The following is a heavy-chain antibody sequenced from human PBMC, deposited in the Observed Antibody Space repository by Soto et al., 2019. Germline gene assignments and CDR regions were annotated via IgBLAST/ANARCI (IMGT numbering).Heavy chain of an antibody. J-gene: IGHJ4*02. D-gene: IGHD3-22*01. CDR2: IDPSDSQT. Sequence: PGESLKISCKGSGNSFTSHWISWVRQMPGKGLEWMGRIDPSDSQTYYSPSFRGHVAISVTKSITTVFLQWSSLRASDTAMYYCARQIYDSDTGPNFQYYFDSWGQGTPVTVSS. CDR3: ARQIYDSDTGPNFQYYFDS. V-gene: IGHV5-10-1*01. CDR1: GNSFTSHW.